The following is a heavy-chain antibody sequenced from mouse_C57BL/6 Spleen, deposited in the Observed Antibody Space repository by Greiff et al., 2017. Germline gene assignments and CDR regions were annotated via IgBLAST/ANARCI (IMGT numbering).Heavy chain of an antibody. CDR1: GFTFSSYG. V-gene: IGHV5-6*01. CDR3: AREPFITTVVASDYAMDY. CDR2: ISSGGSYT. Sequence: EVQGVESGGDLVKPGGSLKLSCAASGFTFSSYGMSWVRQTPDKRLEWVATISSGGSYTFYPESVKGRFTISRDNAKYTLYLQMSSRKSEDTAMYYCAREPFITTVVASDYAMDYWGQGTAVTVSS. D-gene: IGHD1-1*01. J-gene: IGHJ4*01.